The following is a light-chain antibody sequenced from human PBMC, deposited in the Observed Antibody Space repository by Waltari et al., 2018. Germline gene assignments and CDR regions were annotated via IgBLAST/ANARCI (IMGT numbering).Light chain of an antibody. J-gene: IGLJ2*01. CDR2: GNS. Sequence: QSGLTQPPSVSGAPGQRVTISCTGSSSNIGAGSDVHWYQLLPGTAPKLLIDGNSNRPSGVPDRFSGSKSGTSASLAITGLQAEDEAGYYCQSYDSLSGSVFGGGTKLTVL. V-gene: IGLV1-40*01. CDR1: SSNIGAGSD. CDR3: QSYDSLSGSV.